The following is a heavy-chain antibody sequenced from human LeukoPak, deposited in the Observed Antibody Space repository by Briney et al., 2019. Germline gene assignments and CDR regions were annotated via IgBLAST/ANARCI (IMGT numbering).Heavy chain of an antibody. CDR2: TYYWSKWYY. CDR1: WDNLHRRRDV. V-gene: IGHV6-1*01. CDR3: TRSKNYAFDF. J-gene: IGHJ5*01. D-gene: IGHD1-7*01. Sequence: SQTVSLTYFVSWDNLHRRRDVGHWIRQSPSRGLEWLGKTYYWSKWYYDYAISVKSRITIKPDTSRNQSSLQLDSVTPDDTAMYICTRSKNYAFDFCGPGVLVTVSS.